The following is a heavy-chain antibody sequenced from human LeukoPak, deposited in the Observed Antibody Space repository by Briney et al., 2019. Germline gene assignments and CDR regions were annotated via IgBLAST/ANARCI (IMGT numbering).Heavy chain of an antibody. CDR1: GYTFTSYG. J-gene: IGHJ4*02. CDR3: ARQEPSGSYLGFNY. D-gene: IGHD1-26*01. CDR2: ISAYNGNT. V-gene: IGHV1-18*01. Sequence: ASVKVSCKASGYTFTSYGISWVRQAPGQGLEWMGWISAYNGNTNYAQKLQGRVTMTTDTSTSTAYMELRSLRSDDTAVYYCARQEPSGSYLGFNYWGQGTLVTVSS.